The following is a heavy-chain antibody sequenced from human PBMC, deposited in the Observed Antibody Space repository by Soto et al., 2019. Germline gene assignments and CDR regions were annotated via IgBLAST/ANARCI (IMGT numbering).Heavy chain of an antibody. Sequence: EVQLVETGGGLVPPGGSLRLSCTASGFTFNTFSMNWVRQAPGKGLVWISYISSSSRTIYYTDSVKGRFTISRDNVKNSLYLQMTNLRPADTAVYYCVKGGTTSAFSAFDIWGQGTVVTVSS. CDR3: VKGGTTSAFSAFDI. CDR1: GFTFNTFS. V-gene: IGHV3-48*01. D-gene: IGHD1-1*01. CDR2: ISSSSRTI. J-gene: IGHJ3*02.